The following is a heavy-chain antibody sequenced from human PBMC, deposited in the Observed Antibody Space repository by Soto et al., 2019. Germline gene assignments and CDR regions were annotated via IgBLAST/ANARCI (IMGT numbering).Heavy chain of an antibody. CDR1: GYTFTSYG. CDR3: ARDHVIFGVVNSHFYYYYMDV. D-gene: IGHD3-3*02. Sequence: ASVKVSCKASGYTFTSYGISWVRQAPGQGLEWMGWISAYNGNTNYAQKLQGRVTMTTDTSTSTAYMELRSLRSDDTAVYYCARDHVIFGVVNSHFYYYYMDVWGKGTTVTVSS. J-gene: IGHJ6*03. CDR2: ISAYNGNT. V-gene: IGHV1-18*01.